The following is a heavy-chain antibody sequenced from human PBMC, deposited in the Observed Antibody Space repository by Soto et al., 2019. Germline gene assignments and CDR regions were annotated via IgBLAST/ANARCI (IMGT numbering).Heavy chain of an antibody. Sequence: QVQLVQAGAEVKKPGSSVKVSCKASGGTFSSYAISWVRPAPGQGLEWMGGIIPIFGTANYAKKFQGRVTITADKSTRTAYMELSSLRSEDTALYYCARDRILALAGTLPVTWFDRWGHGTLVTVSS. CDR3: ARDRILALAGTLPVTWFDR. J-gene: IGHJ5*02. CDR1: GGTFSSYA. D-gene: IGHD6-19*01. CDR2: IIPIFGTA. V-gene: IGHV1-69*06.